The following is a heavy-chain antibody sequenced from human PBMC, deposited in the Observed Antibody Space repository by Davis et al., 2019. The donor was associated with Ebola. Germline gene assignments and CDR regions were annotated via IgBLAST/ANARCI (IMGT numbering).Heavy chain of an antibody. CDR2: ISGSGGTT. Sequence: GESLKISCTDSVITFSSYAMTWVRQAPGKGLEWVSAISGSGGTTYYADSAKGRFTISRDNAKNSLYLQMNSLRAEDTAMYYCARVLRGYSYGSYYYYGMDVWGKGTTVTVSS. CDR1: VITFSSYA. D-gene: IGHD5-18*01. V-gene: IGHV3-23*01. CDR3: ARVLRGYSYGSYYYYGMDV. J-gene: IGHJ6*04.